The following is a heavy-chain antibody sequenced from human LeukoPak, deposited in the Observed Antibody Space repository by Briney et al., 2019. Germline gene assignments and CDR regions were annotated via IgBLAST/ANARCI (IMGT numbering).Heavy chain of an antibody. CDR3: ARDSIAVADSYTWLDP. CDR1: RYTFTGYY. D-gene: IGHD6-19*01. J-gene: IGHJ5*02. CDR2: IHPNRCYT. V-gene: IGHV1-2*02. Sequence: GSAVNVSCKCSRYTFTGYYLHWVRQPPCQGLASMGLIHPNRCYTSDPQNFHGRLTMTRDTSISTAYMELSRLRCDDTAMYDCARDSIAVADSYTWLDPWGQGTLVTVSS.